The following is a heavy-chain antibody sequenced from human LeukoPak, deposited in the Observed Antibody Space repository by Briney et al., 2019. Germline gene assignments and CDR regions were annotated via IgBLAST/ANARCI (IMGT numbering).Heavy chain of an antibody. CDR2: ISSSGSTI. J-gene: IGHJ3*02. Sequence: PGGSLRLSCAASGFTSSDYYISWIPQAPGKGLECVSYISSSGSTIYYADSVKGRFTISRDHAKNSLYLHMNSLRAEDTAVYDCARGTNNGGYSYVVGVRRGAFDIWGQGTMVTVSS. D-gene: IGHD5-18*01. CDR3: ARGTNNGGYSYVVGVRRGAFDI. V-gene: IGHV3-11*01. CDR1: GFTSSDYY.